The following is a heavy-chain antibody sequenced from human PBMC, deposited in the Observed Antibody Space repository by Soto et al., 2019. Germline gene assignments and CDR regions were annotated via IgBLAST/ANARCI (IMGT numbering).Heavy chain of an antibody. CDR1: GYRSTSYW. V-gene: IGHV5-51*01. J-gene: IGHJ5*02. CDR3: ARKDKSGYFNWFDP. Sequence: VESLKISCRTSGYRSTSYWIAWVRQMPGKGLEWMGIIFPSDSDTRYSPSFQGQVTISADRSTSTVFLQWASLKASDTAVYFCARKDKSGYFNWFDPWGQGTLVTVSS. CDR2: IFPSDSDT. D-gene: IGHD3-22*01.